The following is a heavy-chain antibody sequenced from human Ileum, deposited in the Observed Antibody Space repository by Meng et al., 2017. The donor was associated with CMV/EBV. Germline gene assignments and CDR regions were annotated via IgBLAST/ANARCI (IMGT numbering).Heavy chain of an antibody. Sequence: ESLKISCAASGFTFSSYWMHWVRQAQGKGLVWVANIKLDGSDKHYVDSVKGRFTISRDNAKNSLYLQMNSLRAEDTALYYCVRGGGAFDMWGQGTTVTVS. J-gene: IGHJ3*02. CDR1: GFTFSSYW. D-gene: IGHD3-10*01. CDR3: VRGGGAFDM. V-gene: IGHV3-7*01. CDR2: IKLDGSDK.